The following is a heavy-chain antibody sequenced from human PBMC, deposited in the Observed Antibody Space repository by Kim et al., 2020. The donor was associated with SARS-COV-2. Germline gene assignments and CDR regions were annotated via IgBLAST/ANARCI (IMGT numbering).Heavy chain of an antibody. V-gene: IGHV4-39*07. J-gene: IGHJ4*02. Sequence: SLKSRVTLSVDTSRNQFCIKLSSVTAADTAVYYCALSPYYYGSGSRPFDYWGQGTLVTVSS. D-gene: IGHD3-10*01. CDR3: ALSPYYYGSGSRPFDY.